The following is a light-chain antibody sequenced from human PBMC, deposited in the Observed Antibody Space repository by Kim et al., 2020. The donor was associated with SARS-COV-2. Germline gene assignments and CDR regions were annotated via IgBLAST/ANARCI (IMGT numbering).Light chain of an antibody. V-gene: IGKV3-15*01. CDR3: QQYNNWPPSCT. CDR2: GAS. CDR1: QSVSSN. Sequence: YPRERATRACRASQSVSSNLAWYQQKPGQAPRLLIYGASTRATGIPARFSGSGSGTEFTLTISSLQSEDFAVYYCQQYNNWPPSCTFGQGTKLEI. J-gene: IGKJ2*02.